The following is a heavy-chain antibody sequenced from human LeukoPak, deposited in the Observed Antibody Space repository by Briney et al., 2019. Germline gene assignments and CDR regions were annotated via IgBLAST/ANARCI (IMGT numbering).Heavy chain of an antibody. CDR3: TVRIAVAGTSPNFDY. J-gene: IGHJ4*02. Sequence: SGGSLRLSCAASGFTFSGSAMHWVRQASGKGLEWVGRIGSKANSYATAYAASVKGRFTISRDDSKNTAYLQMNSLKTEDTAVYYCTVRIAVAGTSPNFDYWGQGTLVTVSS. D-gene: IGHD6-19*01. CDR2: IGSKANSYAT. CDR1: GFTFSGSA. V-gene: IGHV3-73*01.